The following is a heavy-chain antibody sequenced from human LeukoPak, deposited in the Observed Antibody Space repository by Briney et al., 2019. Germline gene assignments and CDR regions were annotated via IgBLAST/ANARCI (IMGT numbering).Heavy chain of an antibody. CDR1: GFTFSSYG. Sequence: GGSLRLSCAASGFTFSSYGMHWVRQAPGKGLEWVAVIWYDGSNKYYADSVKGRFTISRDNSKNTLYLQMNSLRAEDMAVYYCARDKQQLDYFDYWGQGTLVTLSS. V-gene: IGHV3-33*01. CDR3: ARDKQQLDYFDY. J-gene: IGHJ4*02. CDR2: IWYDGSNK. D-gene: IGHD6-13*01.